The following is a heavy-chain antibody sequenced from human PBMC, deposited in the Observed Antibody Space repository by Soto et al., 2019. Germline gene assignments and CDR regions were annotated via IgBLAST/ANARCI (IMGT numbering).Heavy chain of an antibody. CDR2: ISSSSSYI. D-gene: IGHD2-15*01. J-gene: IGHJ4*02. CDR3: ARDPLDWDCSGGSCYSGLDY. CDR1: GFTFSSYS. Sequence: GGSLRLSCAASGFTFSSYSMNWVRQAPGKGLEWVSSISSSSSYIYYADSVKGRFTISRDNAKNSLYLQMNSLRAEDTAVYYCARDPLDWDCSGGSCYSGLDYWGQGTLVTVSS. V-gene: IGHV3-21*01.